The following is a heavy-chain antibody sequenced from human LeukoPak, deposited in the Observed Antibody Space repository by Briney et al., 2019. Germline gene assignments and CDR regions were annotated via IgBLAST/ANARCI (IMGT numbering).Heavy chain of an antibody. J-gene: IGHJ6*04. CDR2: IYYSGST. V-gene: IGHV4-59*01. D-gene: IGHD2-2*01. Sequence: SETLSLTCTVSGGSISSYYWSWIRQPPGKGLEWIGHIYYSGSTMYNPSLKSRVTISVDTSKNQFSLELSSVTAADTAVYYCARVVPGALGYYYYGMDVWGKGTTVTVSS. CDR3: ARVVPGALGYYYYGMDV. CDR1: GGSISSYY.